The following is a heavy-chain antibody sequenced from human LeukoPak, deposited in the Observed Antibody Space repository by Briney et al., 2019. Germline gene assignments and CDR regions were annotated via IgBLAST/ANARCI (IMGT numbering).Heavy chain of an antibody. CDR3: DRGIDY. V-gene: IGHV3-23*01. J-gene: IGHJ4*02. CDR2: IRGSGGST. D-gene: IGHD2-21*01. CDR1: GFTFSSYA. Sequence: GGSLRLSFAASGFTFSSYAMSWVRQAPGKGLEWASAIRGSGGSTYYADSVKGRFTISRDNSKTALYLQMNSLRDEDTAVYYCDRGIDYWGQGTLVTVSS.